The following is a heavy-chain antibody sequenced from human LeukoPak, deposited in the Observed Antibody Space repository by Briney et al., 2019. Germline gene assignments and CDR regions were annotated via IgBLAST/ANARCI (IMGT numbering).Heavy chain of an antibody. J-gene: IGHJ4*02. Sequence: SETLSLTCTVSSGSISSSRYYWGWIRQPPGKGLEWIGSMYYSGSTYYNPSLKSRVTISVDRSKNQFSLKLSSVTAADTAVYYCASHRRNYDFWSGYHSGDYWGQGTLVTVSS. CDR1: SGSISSSRYY. V-gene: IGHV4-39*07. D-gene: IGHD3-3*01. CDR2: MYYSGST. CDR3: ASHRRNYDFWSGYHSGDY.